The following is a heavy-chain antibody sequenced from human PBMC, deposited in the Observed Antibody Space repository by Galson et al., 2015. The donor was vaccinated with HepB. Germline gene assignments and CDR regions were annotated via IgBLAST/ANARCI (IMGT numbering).Heavy chain of an antibody. CDR2: IDPSDSYT. Sequence: QSGAEVKKPGESLRISCKGSGYSFTSYWISWVRQMPGKGLEWMGRIDPSDSYTNYSPSFQGHVTISADKSISTAYLQWSSLKASDTAMYYCASGDWGNYGDPPIPGTVYGMDVWGQGTTVTVSS. J-gene: IGHJ6*02. CDR3: ASGDWGNYGDPPIPGTVYGMDV. CDR1: GYSFTSYW. D-gene: IGHD4-17*01. V-gene: IGHV5-10-1*01.